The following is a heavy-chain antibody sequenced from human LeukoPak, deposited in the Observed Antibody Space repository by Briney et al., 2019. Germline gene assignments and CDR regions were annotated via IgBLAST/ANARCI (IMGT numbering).Heavy chain of an antibody. D-gene: IGHD2-15*01. CDR3: AKPTYCSGGSCYTVGWFDP. Sequence: GGSLRLSCAASGFTFSSYSMSWVRRAPGKGLEWVSGISGSGGNTYYADSVKGRFTISRDSSKNTLYLQMNSLRAEDTAVYYCAKPTYCSGGSCYTVGWFDPWGQGTLVTVSS. CDR1: GFTFSSYS. J-gene: IGHJ5*02. CDR2: ISGSGGNT. V-gene: IGHV3-23*01.